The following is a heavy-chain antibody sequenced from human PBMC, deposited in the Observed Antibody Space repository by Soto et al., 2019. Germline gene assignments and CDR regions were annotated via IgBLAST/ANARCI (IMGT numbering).Heavy chain of an antibody. Sequence: PGGSLRLSCAASGFTFSSYAMHWVRRAPGKGLEWVAVISYDGSNKYYADSVKGRFTISRDNSKNTLYLQMNSLRAEDTAVYYCARDWQQTVTYYDFWSGYLGYWGQGTLVTVSS. J-gene: IGHJ4*02. CDR2: ISYDGSNK. D-gene: IGHD3-3*01. V-gene: IGHV3-30-3*01. CDR1: GFTFSSYA. CDR3: ARDWQQTVTYYDFWSGYLGY.